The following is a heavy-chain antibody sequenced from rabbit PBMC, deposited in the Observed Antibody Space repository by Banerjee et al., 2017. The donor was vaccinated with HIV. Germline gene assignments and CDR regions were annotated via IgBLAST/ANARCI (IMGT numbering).Heavy chain of an antibody. CDR3: ARDRDGDAGYGSLAL. D-gene: IGHD7-1*01. CDR1: GFSFSNKAV. V-gene: IGHV1S43*01. CDR2: INAVTGKA. Sequence: QEQLVESGGGLVKPEGSLKLSCTASGFSFSNKAVMCWVRQAPGKGLEWIACINAVTGKAVYASWAKGRFTISRSTSLNTVDLKMTSLTVADTATYFCARDRDGDAGYGSLALWGPGTLVTVS. J-gene: IGHJ4*01.